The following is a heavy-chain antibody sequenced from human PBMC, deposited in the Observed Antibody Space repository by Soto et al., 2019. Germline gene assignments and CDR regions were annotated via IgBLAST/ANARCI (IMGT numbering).Heavy chain of an antibody. CDR2: IGTAGDT. V-gene: IGHV3-13*01. CDR3: ARDRKTYYYDSSGYPTGYYYYGMDV. Sequence: GGSLRLSCAASGFTFSSYDMHWVRQATGKGLEWVSAIGTAGDTYYPGSVKGRFTISRENAKNSLYLQMNSLRAGDTAVYYCARDRKTYYYDSSGYPTGYYYYGMDVWGQGTTVTVSS. J-gene: IGHJ6*02. CDR1: GFTFSSYD. D-gene: IGHD3-22*01.